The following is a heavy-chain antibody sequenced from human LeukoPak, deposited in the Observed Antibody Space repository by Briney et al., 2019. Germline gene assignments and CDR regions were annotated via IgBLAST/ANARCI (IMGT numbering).Heavy chain of an antibody. V-gene: IGHV1-2*06. D-gene: IGHD2-2*01. CDR1: GYTFTGYY. CDR3: ARDQHYATDY. J-gene: IGHJ4*02. CDR2: INPNSGGT. Sequence: VASVKVSCKASGYTFTGYYMHWVRQAPGQGLEWMGRINPNSGGTNYAQKFQGRVTMTSDTSTSTVYMELSSLISDDTAVYYCARDQHYATDYWGQGTLVTVCS.